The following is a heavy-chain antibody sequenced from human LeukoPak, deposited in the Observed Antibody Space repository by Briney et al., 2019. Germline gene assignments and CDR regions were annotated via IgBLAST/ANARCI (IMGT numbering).Heavy chain of an antibody. CDR3: AREIPRYCSSTSCYGMDV. V-gene: IGHV3-21*01. CDR1: GFTFSSYS. D-gene: IGHD2-2*01. Sequence: PGGSLRLSCAASGFTFSSYSMNWVRQAPGKGLEWVSSISSSSYIYYADSVKGRFTISRDNAKNSLYLQMNSLRAEDTAVYYCAREIPRYCSSTSCYGMDVWGQGTTVTVSS. CDR2: ISSSSYI. J-gene: IGHJ6*02.